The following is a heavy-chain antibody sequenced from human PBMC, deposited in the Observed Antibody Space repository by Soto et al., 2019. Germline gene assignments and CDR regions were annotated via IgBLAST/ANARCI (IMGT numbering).Heavy chain of an antibody. V-gene: IGHV3-30-3*01. J-gene: IGHJ4*01. CDR3: ARDRDIGATSHCLSY. Sequence: QPGVSLRLSCAASGFTFSSYDMHWVRQAPGKGLERVAAISYDGSNKYYADSVKGRFTISRDNSKKTLYLQMNSVRAEDTAVYYCARDRDIGATSHCLSYWGQGTLVTVGS. D-gene: IGHD5-12*01. CDR1: GFTFSSYD. CDR2: ISYDGSNK.